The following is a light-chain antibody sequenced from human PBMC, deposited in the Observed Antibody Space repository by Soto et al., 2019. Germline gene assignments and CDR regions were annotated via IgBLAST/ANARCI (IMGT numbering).Light chain of an antibody. CDR2: DAT. CDR3: QQRDSGPPYH. Sequence: EVLLTQSPVTLSLSPGERATHSCRASQSVSGYLSWYQQKPGQAPRLLIFDATNRATGVPARFSGSGSGTDFTLTISSLEPEDFAVYYCQQRDSGPPYHFGQGTKLEIK. CDR1: QSVSGY. V-gene: IGKV3-11*01. J-gene: IGKJ2*01.